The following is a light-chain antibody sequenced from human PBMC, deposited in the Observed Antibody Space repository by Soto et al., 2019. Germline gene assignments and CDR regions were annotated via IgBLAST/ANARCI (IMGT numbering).Light chain of an antibody. CDR2: GVS. CDR1: QSVNSNY. J-gene: IGKJ3*01. CDR3: QQYSSSRIFT. Sequence: EIVLTQSPGTLSLSPGERATLSCRASQSVNSNYLAWYQQRPGQAPRLLIYGVSSRAAGIPDRFSGSGSGTDFTLTISRLEPEDCALYYCQQYSSSRIFTCGPGTKVDIK. V-gene: IGKV3-20*01.